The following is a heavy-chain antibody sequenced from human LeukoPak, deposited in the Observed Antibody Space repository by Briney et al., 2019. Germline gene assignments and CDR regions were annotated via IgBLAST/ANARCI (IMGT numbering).Heavy chain of an antibody. CDR2: IKQDGSEK. CDR1: GFTFSTHW. V-gene: IGHV3-7*05. CDR3: ARGGIGVTGDFES. J-gene: IGHJ4*02. D-gene: IGHD6-19*01. Sequence: PGGSLRLSCAASGFTFSTHWMIWVRQAPGKGLEWVANIKQDGSEKYYVDSVKGRFIISRDNSKNTLYLQMNSLRAEDTAVYYCARGGIGVTGDFESWGQGTLVTVSS.